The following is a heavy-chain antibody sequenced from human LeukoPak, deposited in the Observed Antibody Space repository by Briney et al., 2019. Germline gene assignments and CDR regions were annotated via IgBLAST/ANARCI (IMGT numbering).Heavy chain of an antibody. J-gene: IGHJ3*02. CDR1: GGSISSYY. V-gene: IGHV4-59*01. D-gene: IGHD2-15*01. CDR2: IYYSGST. Sequence: PSETLSLTCTVSGGSISSYYWSWIRQPPGKGLEWIGYIYYSGSTNYNPSLKSRVTISVDTSKNQFSLKLSSVTAADTAVYYCARGYCSGGSCPIDASDIWGQGTMVTVSS. CDR3: ARGYCSGGSCPIDASDI.